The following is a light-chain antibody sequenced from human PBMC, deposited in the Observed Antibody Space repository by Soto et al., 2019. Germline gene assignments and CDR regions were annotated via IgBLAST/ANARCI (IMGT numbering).Light chain of an antibody. CDR1: SSDIGSYNL. CDR2: EGT. J-gene: IGLJ2*01. V-gene: IGLV2-23*01. Sequence: QSALTQPASVSGSPGQSITISCTGTSSDIGSYNLVSWYQQFPGKAPKLMISEGTQRPSGVSNRFSGSKSGNTPSLTISGLQAEDEAASYCCSYAGSNTLLFGGGTKLTVL. CDR3: CSYAGSNTLL.